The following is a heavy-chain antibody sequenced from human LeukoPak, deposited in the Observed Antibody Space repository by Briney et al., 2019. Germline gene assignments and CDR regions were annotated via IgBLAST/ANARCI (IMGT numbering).Heavy chain of an antibody. J-gene: IGHJ4*02. CDR1: GYTFTSYG. Sequence: ASVKVSCKASGYTFTSYGISWLRQAPGQRLEWLGWISGYNGNTNYAQKFQGRVTMTTDTPTSTAYMDLRSLKSDDTAVYYCAVHDFYSGGYHFDYWGQGTLVTVSS. V-gene: IGHV1-18*01. CDR2: ISGYNGNT. CDR3: AVHDFYSGGYHFDY. D-gene: IGHD3-3*01.